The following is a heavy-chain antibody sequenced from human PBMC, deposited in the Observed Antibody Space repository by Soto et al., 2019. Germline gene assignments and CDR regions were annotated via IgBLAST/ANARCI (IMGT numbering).Heavy chain of an antibody. J-gene: IGHJ4*02. CDR2: IIPIFGTA. D-gene: IGHD2-8*01. CDR3: AKGGKNGKKNTFDY. V-gene: IGHV1-69*01. CDR1: GGTFSSYA. Sequence: QVQLVQSGAEVKKPGSSVKVSCKASGGTFSSYAISWVRQAPGQGLEWMGGIIPIFGTANYAQKFQGRVTITADESTSTAYMGLSSLRSEDTAGNYGAKGGKNGKKNTFDYWGRGPLVTVSS.